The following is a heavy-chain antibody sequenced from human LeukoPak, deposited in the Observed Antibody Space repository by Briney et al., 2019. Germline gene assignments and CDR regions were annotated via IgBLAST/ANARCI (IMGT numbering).Heavy chain of an antibody. V-gene: IGHV3-23*01. J-gene: IGHJ6*02. Sequence: PGGSLRLSCAASGFTFSSYAMSWVRQAPGKGLEWVSAISGSGGSTYYADSVKGRFTISRDNSKNTLYLQMNSLRAEDTAVYYCAKSVFQAAAGPLDYYYGMDVWGQGTTVTVSS. CDR1: GFTFSSYA. D-gene: IGHD6-13*01. CDR3: AKSVFQAAAGPLDYYYGMDV. CDR2: ISGSGGST.